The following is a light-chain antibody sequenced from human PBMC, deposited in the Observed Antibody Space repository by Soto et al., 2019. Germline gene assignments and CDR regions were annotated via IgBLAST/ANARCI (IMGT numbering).Light chain of an antibody. CDR3: SSYSSKSLYV. CDR2: DVS. V-gene: IGLV2-14*03. CDR1: NNDVGGYES. Sequence: QSALTQPASVSGSPGQSITLSFTGTNNDVGGYESVSWYQQHAGRAPRLIIYDVSNRPSVVSGRFSGSKFGNTASLTISLRQAQDEADYYRSSYSSKSLYVFVTGTKLTVL. J-gene: IGLJ1*01.